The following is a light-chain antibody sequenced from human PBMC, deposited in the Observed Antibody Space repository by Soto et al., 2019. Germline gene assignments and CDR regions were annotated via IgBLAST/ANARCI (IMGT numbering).Light chain of an antibody. CDR3: QQYDNLPPL. Sequence: DIQMTQSPSSLSASVGDRVTITCQASQDISNYLNWYQQKPGKAPKLLIYDASNLETGVPSRFSGSGSGTAFTFTISSLQPEDIATYYCQQYDNLPPLFGQGTKLEIK. J-gene: IGKJ2*01. CDR1: QDISNY. V-gene: IGKV1-33*01. CDR2: DAS.